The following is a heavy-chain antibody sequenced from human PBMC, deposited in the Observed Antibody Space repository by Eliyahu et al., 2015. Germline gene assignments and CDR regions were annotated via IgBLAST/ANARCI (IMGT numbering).Heavy chain of an antibody. CDR3: ARAWYSSGYTPRLGMDV. Sequence: LEWMGGIIPIFGTANYAQKFQGRVTITADESTSTAYMELSSLRSEDTAVYYCARAWYSSGYTPRLGMDVWGQGTTVTVS. V-gene: IGHV1-69*01. CDR2: IIPIFGTA. D-gene: IGHD6-19*01. J-gene: IGHJ6*02.